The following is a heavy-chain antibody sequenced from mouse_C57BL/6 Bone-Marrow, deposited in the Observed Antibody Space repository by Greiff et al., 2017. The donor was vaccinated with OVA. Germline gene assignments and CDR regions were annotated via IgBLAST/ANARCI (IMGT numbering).Heavy chain of an antibody. V-gene: IGHV3-6*01. J-gene: IGHJ2*01. Sequence: ESGPGLVKPSQSLSLTCSVTGYSIPSGYYWNWIRQFPGNKLEWMGYISYDGSNNYNPSLKNRISITRDTSKNQFFLKLNSVTTEDTATYYCARDRHYGSLVYWGQGTTLTVSS. CDR2: ISYDGSN. CDR3: ARDRHYGSLVY. D-gene: IGHD1-1*01. CDR1: GYSIPSGYY.